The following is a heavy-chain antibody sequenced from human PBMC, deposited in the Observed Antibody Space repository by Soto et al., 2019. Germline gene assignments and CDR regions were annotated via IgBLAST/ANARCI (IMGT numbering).Heavy chain of an antibody. CDR3: ARHSGYDKYYFDY. J-gene: IGHJ4*02. V-gene: IGHV3-53*04. Sequence: GGSLRLSCAASGFTVSSNYMSWVRQAPGKGLEWVSVIYSGGSTYYADSVKGRFTISRHNSKNTLYLQMNSLRAEDTAVYYCARHSGYDKYYFDYWGQGSLVTVSS. CDR1: GFTVSSNY. CDR2: IYSGGST. D-gene: IGHD5-12*01.